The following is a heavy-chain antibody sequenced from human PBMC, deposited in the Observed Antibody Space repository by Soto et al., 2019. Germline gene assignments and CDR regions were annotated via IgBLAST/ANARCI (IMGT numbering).Heavy chain of an antibody. D-gene: IGHD3-22*01. CDR2: IYYSGST. J-gene: IGHJ4*02. V-gene: IGHV4-38-2*01. CDR1: GFSSSSSNY. Sequence: SETLSHTCAFSGFSSSSSNYWIWIRQPPGKGLEWIGYIYYSGSTYYNPSLKSRVTISVGTSKNQFSLKLSSVTAADTAVYYCARRAVVVITYFDYWGQGTLVTVSS. CDR3: ARRAVVVITYFDY.